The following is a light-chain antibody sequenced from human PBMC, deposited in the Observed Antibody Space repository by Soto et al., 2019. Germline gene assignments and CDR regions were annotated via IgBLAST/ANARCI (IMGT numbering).Light chain of an antibody. CDR3: QQDKNWTPLT. CDR1: QSVSYN. Sequence: EIVMTQSPATLSVSPGERATLSCRASQSVSYNLAWYQQKPGQGPRLLIYGAFTRATGIPARFSGSGSGTEFTLTISSLQSEDFAVYYCQQDKNWTPLTFGGGTKVEIK. CDR2: GAF. J-gene: IGKJ4*01. V-gene: IGKV3-15*01.